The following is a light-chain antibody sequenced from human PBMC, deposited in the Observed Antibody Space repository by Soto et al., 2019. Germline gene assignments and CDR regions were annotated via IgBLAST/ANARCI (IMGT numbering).Light chain of an antibody. J-gene: IGLJ3*02. V-gene: IGLV2-8*01. Sequence: QSALTQPPSASGSPGQSVTISCTGTSSDVGAYNYVSWYQQHAGKAPKLVIYEVTKRPSGVPDRFSGSKSANTASLTVSGHQAEDEADYYCSSFASSNTGVFGGGTKLTVL. CDR1: SSDVGAYNY. CDR2: EVT. CDR3: SSFASSNTGV.